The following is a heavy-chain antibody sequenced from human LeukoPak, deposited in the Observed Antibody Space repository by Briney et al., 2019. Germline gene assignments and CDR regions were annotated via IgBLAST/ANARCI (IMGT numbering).Heavy chain of an antibody. V-gene: IGHV4-38-2*02. CDR1: GYSISSAYY. CDR2: ISHSGST. J-gene: IGHJ4*02. CDR3: ARVNTVMATFDY. Sequence: SETLSLTCTVSGYSISSAYYGGWIRQPPGKGLEWIATISHSGSTYYNPSLMSRVTISADTSQNQHSLKLSSVTAADTAVYYCARVNTVMATFDYWGQGTPVTVSS. D-gene: IGHD4-11*01.